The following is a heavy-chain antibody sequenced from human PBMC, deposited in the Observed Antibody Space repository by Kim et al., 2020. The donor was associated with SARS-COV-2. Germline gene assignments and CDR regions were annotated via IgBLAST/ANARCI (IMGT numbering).Heavy chain of an antibody. CDR2: LYDTGSA. Sequence: SETLSLTCTISDASISNYYLSWILQPPGKGLEWIGYLYDTGSADYSPSFKSRVTISVDKSKNQFSLKVTSVTAADTAVYYCARTDGSGRFSSAMDVWGQGTSVIVSS. J-gene: IGHJ6*02. D-gene: IGHD3-10*01. V-gene: IGHV4-59*01. CDR3: ARTDGSGRFSSAMDV. CDR1: DASISNYY.